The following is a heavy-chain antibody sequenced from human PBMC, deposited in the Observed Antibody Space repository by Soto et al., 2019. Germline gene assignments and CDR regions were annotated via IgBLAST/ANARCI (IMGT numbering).Heavy chain of an antibody. CDR2: ISGTASRT. CDR1: GFTPTTTP. Sequence: GGSLRLSCAGSGFTPTTTPLSWVRQPPGKGLEWVTTISGTASRTYYVDSVKGRFFISRDNSKNTVTLQMNNLTVDDTAVYYCATSFRYFDNWGQGTRVNVSS. D-gene: IGHD3-9*01. V-gene: IGHV3-23*01. J-gene: IGHJ4*02. CDR3: ATSFRYFDN.